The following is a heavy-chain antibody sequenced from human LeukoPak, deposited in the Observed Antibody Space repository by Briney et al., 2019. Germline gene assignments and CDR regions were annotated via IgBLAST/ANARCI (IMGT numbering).Heavy chain of an antibody. CDR3: ARALYSSSSDLGYYYYYMDV. CDR2: MKPNSGNT. V-gene: IGHV1-8*03. Sequence: AASVKVSCKASGYTFTSYDINWVRQATGQGLEWMGWMKPNSGNTGYAQKFQGRVTITRNTSISTAYMELSSLRSEDTAVYYCARALYSSSSDLGYYYYYMDVWGKGTTVTVSS. D-gene: IGHD6-6*01. CDR1: GYTFTSYD. J-gene: IGHJ6*03.